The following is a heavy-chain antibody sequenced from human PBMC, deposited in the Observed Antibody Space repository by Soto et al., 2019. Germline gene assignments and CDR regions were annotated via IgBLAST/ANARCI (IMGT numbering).Heavy chain of an antibody. Sequence: AETLSLTCTVSGGSISSYYWSWVRQPPGKGLGWIGYIYYSGSTNYNPSLKSRVTISVDTSKNQFSLKLSSVTAADTAVYYCARLGVNWFDPWGQGTLVTVSS. J-gene: IGHJ5*02. V-gene: IGHV4-59*01. CDR3: ARLGVNWFDP. CDR1: GGSISSYY. CDR2: IYYSGST.